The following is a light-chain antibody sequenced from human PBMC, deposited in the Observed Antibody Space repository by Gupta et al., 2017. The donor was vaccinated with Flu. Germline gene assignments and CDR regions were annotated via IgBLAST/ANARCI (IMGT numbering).Light chain of an antibody. V-gene: IGLV2-14*01. CDR1: SSDVGGYNY. J-gene: IGLJ2*01. Sequence: SITISCTGSSSDVGGYNYVSWYQQHPGKAPKLMISEVSNRPSGVSNRFSGSKSGNTASLTISGLQPEDEADYYCSSYTSSITLVFGGGTKLTVL. CDR2: EVS. CDR3: SSYTSSITLV.